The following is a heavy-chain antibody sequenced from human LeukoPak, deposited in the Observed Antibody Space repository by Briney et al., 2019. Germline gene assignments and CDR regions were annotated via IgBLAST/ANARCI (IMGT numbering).Heavy chain of an antibody. CDR2: INPNSGGI. Sequence: ASVSVSFKSSGYNFTHYYIHWVRQAPGQGLEWMGWINPNSGGIHYAQNFQGRVTMTRDTSISTTYMELSTMRSDDTAVYYCARFAAAGPRGSYWFFDLWGRGTLVTVSS. J-gene: IGHJ2*01. D-gene: IGHD3-10*01. V-gene: IGHV1-2*02. CDR3: ARFAAAGPRGSYWFFDL. CDR1: GYNFTHYY.